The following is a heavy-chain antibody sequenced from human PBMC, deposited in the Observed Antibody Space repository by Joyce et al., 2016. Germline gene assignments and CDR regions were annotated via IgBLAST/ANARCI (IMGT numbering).Heavy chain of an antibody. J-gene: IGHJ4*02. CDR1: GDSITSNNW. V-gene: IGHV4-4*02. CDR3: ARDSATVGFFF. Sequence: QVRLQESGPGLVKPSGTLSLSCVFSGDSITSNNWWGWVRQSPGKGLEWIGEIHHSGNSHYNPPLKSRVTISVDKSQNLFSLNLTSMTAADTAVYYFARDSATVGFFFWGQGTLVTVSS. CDR2: IHHSGNS. D-gene: IGHD2/OR15-2a*01.